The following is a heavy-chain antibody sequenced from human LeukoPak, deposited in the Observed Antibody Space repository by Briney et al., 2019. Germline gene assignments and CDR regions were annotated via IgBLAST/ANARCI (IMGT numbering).Heavy chain of an antibody. V-gene: IGHV1-46*01. CDR1: GYSLTTYY. J-gene: IGHJ4*02. D-gene: IGHD7-27*01. Sequence: GASVKVSCKASGYSLTTYYMHWVRQAPGQGLEWMGMIYPRDGSTSYAQKFQGRVTMTRDTSISTAYMDLSSLRSEDTAVCYCARAPRNWVFDYWGKGTLVTVSS. CDR2: IYPRDGST. CDR3: ARAPRNWVFDY.